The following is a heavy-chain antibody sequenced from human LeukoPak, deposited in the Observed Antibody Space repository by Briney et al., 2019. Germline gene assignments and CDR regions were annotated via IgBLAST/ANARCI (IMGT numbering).Heavy chain of an antibody. CDR2: ISSSGSTI. Sequence: PGGSLRLSCAASGFTFSSYEMNWVRQAQGKGLEWVSYISSSGSTIYYADSVKGRFTISRDNAKNSLYLQMNSLRAEDTAVYYCARDSEWELLGYYYYYGMDVWGQGTTVTVSS. V-gene: IGHV3-48*03. CDR1: GFTFSSYE. J-gene: IGHJ6*01. D-gene: IGHD1-26*01. CDR3: ARDSEWELLGYYYYYGMDV.